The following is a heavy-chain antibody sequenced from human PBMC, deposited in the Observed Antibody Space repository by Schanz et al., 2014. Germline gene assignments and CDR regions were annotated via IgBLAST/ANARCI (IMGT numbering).Heavy chain of an antibody. V-gene: IGHV3-21*05. Sequence: EVHLLESGGGLVQPGGSLRLSCATSGFIFRSFGIHWVRQAPGKGLEWVSYVSSSSSYTHYADSVKGRFTISRDNAKNSLYLEMNSLRAEDTALYYCARDRRNADLDYWGQGTLVTVSS. CDR3: ARDRRNADLDY. D-gene: IGHD1-1*01. CDR2: VSSSSSYT. CDR1: GFIFRSFG. J-gene: IGHJ4*02.